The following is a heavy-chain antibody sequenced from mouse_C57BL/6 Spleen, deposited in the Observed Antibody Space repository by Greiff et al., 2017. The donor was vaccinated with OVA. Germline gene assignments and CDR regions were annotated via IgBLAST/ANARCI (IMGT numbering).Heavy chain of an antibody. CDR1: GYTFTSYW. V-gene: IGHV1-52*01. CDR3: ARRTTETWCAY. Sequence: QVQLQQPGAELVRPGSSVKLSCKASGYTFTSYWMHWVKQRPIQGLEWIGNIDPSDSETHYNQKFKDKATLTVDKSSSTAYMQLSSLTSEDSAVYYCARRTTETWCAYWGQGTLVTVSA. J-gene: IGHJ3*01. D-gene: IGHD1-1*01. CDR2: IDPSDSET.